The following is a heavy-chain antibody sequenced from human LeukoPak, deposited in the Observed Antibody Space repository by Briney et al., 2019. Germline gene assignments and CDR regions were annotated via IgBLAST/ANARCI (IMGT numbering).Heavy chain of an antibody. Sequence: PGRSLRLSCAASGFTFRTYAMHWVRQAPGKGLEYVSAISSNGGSTYYANSVKGRFTISRDNSKNTLYLQMGSLRAEDMAVYYCARGGGGSWVFDYWGQGTLVTVSS. CDR3: ARGGGGSWVFDY. V-gene: IGHV3-64*01. D-gene: IGHD2-15*01. CDR1: GFTFRTYA. CDR2: ISSNGGST. J-gene: IGHJ4*02.